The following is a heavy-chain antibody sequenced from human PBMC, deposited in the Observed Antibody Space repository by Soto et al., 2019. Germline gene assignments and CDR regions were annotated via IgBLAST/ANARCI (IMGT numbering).Heavy chain of an antibody. J-gene: IGHJ6*02. CDR2: ISGSGVTT. D-gene: IGHD1-26*01. V-gene: IGHV3-23*01. Sequence: PGGSLRLSCAASGFPFVNYAMNWVRQAPGKGLEWVSDISGSGVTTYYADSVKGRFAISRDNSQNTLYLQMDSLRAEDTAVYYCAKDRASGSLHQYYYGMDVWGRGATVTVSS. CDR3: AKDRASGSLHQYYYGMDV. CDR1: GFPFVNYA.